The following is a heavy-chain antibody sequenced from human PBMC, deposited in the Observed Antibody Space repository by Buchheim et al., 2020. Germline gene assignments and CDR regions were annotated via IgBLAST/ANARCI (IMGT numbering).Heavy chain of an antibody. J-gene: IGHJ6*02. V-gene: IGHV3-48*03. CDR2: ISSSGSTI. CDR3: ASAPYYDILTGYRYYYYGMDV. D-gene: IGHD3-9*01. CDR1: GFTFSSYE. Sequence: EVQLVESGGGLVQPGGSLRLSCAASGFTFSSYEMNWVRQAPGKGLEWVSYISSSGSTIYYADSVKGRFTISRDNAKHSLYSQMNSLRAEDTAVYYCASAPYYDILTGYRYYYYGMDVGGQGTT.